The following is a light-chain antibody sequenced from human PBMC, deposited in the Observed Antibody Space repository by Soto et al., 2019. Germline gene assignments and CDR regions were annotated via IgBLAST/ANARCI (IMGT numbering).Light chain of an antibody. J-gene: IGKJ1*01. Sequence: EIVLTQSPVTLSLSPGERATLSCRASQSVSSRYFAWYQQKPGQAPRLLIYAASSRAAGIPDRFSGSGSGTDFSLTISRLEPDDFAVYYCHQYASSRTFGPGSNVE. CDR1: QSVSSRY. CDR2: AAS. CDR3: HQYASSRT. V-gene: IGKV3-20*01.